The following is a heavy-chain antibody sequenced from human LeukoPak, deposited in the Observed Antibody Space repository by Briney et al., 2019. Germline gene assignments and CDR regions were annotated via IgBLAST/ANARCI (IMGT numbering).Heavy chain of an antibody. CDR2: VWHDGSNK. CDR3: AKDAQRGFDYSNSLEY. V-gene: IGHV3-33*06. D-gene: IGHD4-11*01. J-gene: IGHJ4*02. CDR1: EFTFSHYG. Sequence: PGGSLRLSCAASEFTFSHYGMHWVRQAPGKGLEWVAVVWHDGSNKYYADSVKGRFTISRDNSKNTLYLQMDSLRAEDTAVYYSAKDAQRGFDYSNSLEYWGQGTLVTVSS.